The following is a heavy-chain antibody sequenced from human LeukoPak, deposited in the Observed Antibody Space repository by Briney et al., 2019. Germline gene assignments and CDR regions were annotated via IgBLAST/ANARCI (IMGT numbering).Heavy chain of an antibody. Sequence: ASVKVSCKASGYTFTGYYMHWVRQAPGQGLEWMGWINPNSGGTNYAQKVQGRVTMTRDTSISTAYMELSRLRSDDTAVYYCARTDWFLYYFDYWGQGTLVTVSS. J-gene: IGHJ4*02. CDR2: INPNSGGT. V-gene: IGHV1-2*02. CDR1: GYTFTGYY. CDR3: ARTDWFLYYFDY. D-gene: IGHD3/OR15-3a*01.